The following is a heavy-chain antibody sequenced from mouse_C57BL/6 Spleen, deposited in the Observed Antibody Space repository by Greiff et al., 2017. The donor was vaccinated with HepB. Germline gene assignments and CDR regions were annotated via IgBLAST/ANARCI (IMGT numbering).Heavy chain of an antibody. D-gene: IGHD2-5*01. CDR2: IYPGDGDT. CDR3: AREGYSNPFYYAMDY. Sequence: VKLQESGAELVKPGASVKISCKASGYAFSSYWMNWVKQRPGKGLEWIGQIYPGDGDTNYNGKFKGKATLTADKSSSTAYMQLSSLTSEDSAVYFCAREGYSNPFYYAMDYWGQGTSVTVSS. J-gene: IGHJ4*01. CDR1: GYAFSSYW. V-gene: IGHV1-80*01.